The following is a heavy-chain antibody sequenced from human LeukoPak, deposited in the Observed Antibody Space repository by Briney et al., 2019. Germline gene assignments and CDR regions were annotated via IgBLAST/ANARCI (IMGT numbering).Heavy chain of an antibody. CDR2: IYWDDDK. Sequence: SGPTLVNPTQPLTVTCTFSGFSLSTSGMGVGWIRQPPGKALEWLAVIYWDDDKRYSPSLKSRLTITKDTSKNQVFLTMTNMDPVDTATYYCALSQDIAAAGIMSWFDPWGQGTLVTVSS. CDR1: GFSLSTSGMG. V-gene: IGHV2-5*02. D-gene: IGHD6-13*01. CDR3: ALSQDIAAAGIMSWFDP. J-gene: IGHJ5*02.